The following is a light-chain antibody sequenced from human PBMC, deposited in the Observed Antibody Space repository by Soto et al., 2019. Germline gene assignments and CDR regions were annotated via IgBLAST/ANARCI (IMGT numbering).Light chain of an antibody. Sequence: ALTQPASVSGSPGQSITISCTGTSSDVGSYNLVSWYQQHPGKAPKLMIYEVSKRPSGVSNRFSGSKSGNTASLTITGLQAEDEADYYCCSYAGSSTYVFGTGTKVT. CDR1: SSDVGSYNL. V-gene: IGLV2-23*02. J-gene: IGLJ1*01. CDR3: CSYAGSSTYV. CDR2: EVS.